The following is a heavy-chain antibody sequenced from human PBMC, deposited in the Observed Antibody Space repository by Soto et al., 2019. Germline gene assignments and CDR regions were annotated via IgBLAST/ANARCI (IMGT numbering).Heavy chain of an antibody. J-gene: IGHJ4*02. V-gene: IGHV3-21*01. Sequence: EVQLVASGGGLVKPGGSLRLSCAASGFTFSSYSMNWVRQAPGKGLEWVSSISSSSSYIYYADSVNGRFTISRDNAKNSLYLQMNSLRAEDTAVYYCAREGIAVAGYYLDYWGQGTLVTVSS. CDR1: GFTFSSYS. CDR2: ISSSSSYI. CDR3: AREGIAVAGYYLDY. D-gene: IGHD6-19*01.